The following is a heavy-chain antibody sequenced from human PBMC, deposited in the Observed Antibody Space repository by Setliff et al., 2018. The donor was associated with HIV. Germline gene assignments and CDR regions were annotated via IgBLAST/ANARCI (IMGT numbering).Heavy chain of an antibody. CDR2: IYTSGST. CDR3: ARVEDSSGYFHQAGAFDV. Sequence: SETLSLTCTVSGGSMSGYYWSWIRQPPGKGLEWIGYIYTSGSTNYNPSLKSRVTISVDTSKNQFSLKLRSVTAADTAVYYCARVEDSSGYFHQAGAFDVWGQGTMVTVSS. CDR1: GGSMSGYY. J-gene: IGHJ3*01. V-gene: IGHV4-4*08. D-gene: IGHD3-22*01.